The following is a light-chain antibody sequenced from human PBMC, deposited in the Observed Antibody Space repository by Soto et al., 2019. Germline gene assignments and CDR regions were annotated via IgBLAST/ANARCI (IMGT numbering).Light chain of an antibody. CDR1: QSISSN. Sequence: EIVMTQSPVTLSVSPGERATLSCRASQSISSNLAWYQQRPGQAPRLLIYGASTRATGIPARITGSGSGTDFTLTISSLEPEDFAVYYCQQHSNWPLTFGGGTKVDIK. V-gene: IGKV3-15*01. CDR3: QQHSNWPLT. CDR2: GAS. J-gene: IGKJ4*01.